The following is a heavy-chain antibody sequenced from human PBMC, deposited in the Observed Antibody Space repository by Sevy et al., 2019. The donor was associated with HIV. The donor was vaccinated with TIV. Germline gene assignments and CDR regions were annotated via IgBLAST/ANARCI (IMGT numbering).Heavy chain of an antibody. CDR1: GVSISNDY. J-gene: IGHJ4*02. V-gene: IGHV4-59*01. D-gene: IGHD6-13*01. Sequence: SETLSLTCTVSGVSISNDYWAWIRQPPGKGLECVGFSGSTNYNPSLKSRVTTSVDTSKNHFSLKLSSLTVADTAIYYCARGGPNQHQLDYFDYWGQGTLVTVSS. CDR2: SGST. CDR3: ARGGPNQHQLDYFDY.